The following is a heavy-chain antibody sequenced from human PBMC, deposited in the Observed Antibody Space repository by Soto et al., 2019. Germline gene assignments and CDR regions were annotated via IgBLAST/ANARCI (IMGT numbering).Heavy chain of an antibody. CDR2: IYYSGST. D-gene: IGHD6-13*01. CDR1: GGSISSGGYY. J-gene: IGHJ2*01. Sequence: QVQLQESGPGLVKPSQTLSLTCTVSGGSISSGGYYWSWIRQHPGKGLEWIGYIYYSGSTYYNPSLKSRVTKSVDTSKNQFSLKLSSVTAADTAVYYCARGGYSSSWYNWYFDLWGRGTLVTVSS. CDR3: ARGGYSSSWYNWYFDL. V-gene: IGHV4-31*03.